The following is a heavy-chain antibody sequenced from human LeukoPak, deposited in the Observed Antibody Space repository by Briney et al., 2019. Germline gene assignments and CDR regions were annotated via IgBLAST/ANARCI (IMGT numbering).Heavy chain of an antibody. J-gene: IGHJ1*01. V-gene: IGHV3-30*14. CDR3: ASGRIFDSGCCSAEYFQY. D-gene: IGHD3-10*01. CDR1: GFTFSSYW. Sequence: PGGSLRLSCAASGFTFSSYWMSWVRQAPGMGPVGGEVISYDEENTFYAASVKGRFTISRKNSKYMVYLEMHRLRVGDAALFYCASGRIFDSGCCSAEYFQYWGQGTVVTVSS. CDR2: ISYDEENT.